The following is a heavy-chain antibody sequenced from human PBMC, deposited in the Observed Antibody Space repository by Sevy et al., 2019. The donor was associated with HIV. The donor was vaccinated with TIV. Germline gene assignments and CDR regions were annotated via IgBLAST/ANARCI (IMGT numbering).Heavy chain of an antibody. CDR2: ISSSSSTI. V-gene: IGHV3-48*02. CDR3: ARGGPKYYDFWSGYQPFDY. J-gene: IGHJ4*02. D-gene: IGHD3-3*01. CDR1: GFTFSSYS. Sequence: GGSLRLSCAASGFTFSSYSMNWVRQAPGKGLEWVSYISSSSSTIYYADSVKGRFTISRDNAKNSLYLQMNSLRDEDTAVYYCARGGPKYYDFWSGYQPFDYWGQGTLVTVSS.